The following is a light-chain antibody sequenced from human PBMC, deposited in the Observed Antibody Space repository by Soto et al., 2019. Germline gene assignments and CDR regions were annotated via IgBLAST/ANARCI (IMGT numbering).Light chain of an antibody. CDR3: QQRSNLPPT. CDR1: QSVDIY. CDR2: DAS. Sequence: EIVMTQSPATLSVSPGERATLSCRSSQSVDIYLAWYRQIPGQAPRLLIYDASNRATGIPDRFSGGGSGTDFTLTISSLEPEDFAIYYCQQRSNLPPTFGQGTRLEIK. J-gene: IGKJ5*01. V-gene: IGKV3-11*01.